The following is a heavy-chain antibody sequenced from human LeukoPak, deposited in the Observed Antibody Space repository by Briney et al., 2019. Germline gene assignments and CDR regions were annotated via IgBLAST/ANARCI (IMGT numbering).Heavy chain of an antibody. V-gene: IGHV4-4*07. Sequence: PSGTLSLTCTVSGDSISNYYWSWIRQPAGKGLEWIGRIYSSGSADYNPSPKSRVSMSVDTSKNQFSLKLNSVTAADTAVYYCARGPPPDFDYWGQGTLVTVSS. CDR1: GDSISNYY. J-gene: IGHJ4*02. CDR3: ARGPPPDFDY. CDR2: IYSSGSA.